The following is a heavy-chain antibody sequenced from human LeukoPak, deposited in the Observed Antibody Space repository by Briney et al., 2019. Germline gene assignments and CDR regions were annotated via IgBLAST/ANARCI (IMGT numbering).Heavy chain of an antibody. D-gene: IGHD3-22*01. V-gene: IGHV3-11*01. CDR2: ISSSGSTI. CDR3: ARSTYYYDSSGYYYPPNFDY. J-gene: IGHJ4*02. Sequence: KPGGSLRLSCAASGFTFSDYYMSWIRQAPGKGLEWVSYISSSGSTIYYADSVKGRFTISRDNAKNSLYLQMNSLRAEDTALYHCARSTYYYDSSGYYYPPNFDYWGQGTLVTVSS. CDR1: GFTFSDYY.